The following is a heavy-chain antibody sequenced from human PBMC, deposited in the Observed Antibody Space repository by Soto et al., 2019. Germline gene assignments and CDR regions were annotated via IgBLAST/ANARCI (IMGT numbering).Heavy chain of an antibody. CDR2: IYYSGST. D-gene: IGHD6-13*01. Sequence: SETLSLTCTVSGGSISSSSYYWGWIRQPPGKGLEWIGSIYYSGSTYYNPSLKSRVTISVDTSKNQFSLKLSSVTAADTAVYYCARQPLYSSSWSRFDYWGQGTLVTVSS. CDR1: GGSISSSSYY. J-gene: IGHJ4*02. V-gene: IGHV4-39*01. CDR3: ARQPLYSSSWSRFDY.